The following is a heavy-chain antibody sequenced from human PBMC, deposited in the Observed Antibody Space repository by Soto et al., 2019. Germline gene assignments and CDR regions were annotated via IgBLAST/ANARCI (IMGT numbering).Heavy chain of an antibody. CDR2: INHSGST. CDR3: ARAAMTTVTRRGWFDP. J-gene: IGHJ5*02. D-gene: IGHD4-17*01. CDR1: GGSFSGYY. Sequence: SETLSLTCAVYGGSFSGYYWSWIRQPPGKGLEWIGEINHSGSTNYNPSLKSRVTISVDTSKNQFSLKLSSVTAADTAVYYCARAAMTTVTRRGWFDPWGQGTLVIVSS. V-gene: IGHV4-34*01.